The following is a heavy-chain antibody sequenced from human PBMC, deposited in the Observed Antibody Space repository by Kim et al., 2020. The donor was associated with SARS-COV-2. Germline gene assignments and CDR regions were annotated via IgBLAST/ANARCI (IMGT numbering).Heavy chain of an antibody. V-gene: IGHV4-59*01. CDR3: ARDLGPRAFDI. CDR1: GGSISSYY. Sequence: SETLSLTCTVSGGSISSYYWSWIRQPPGKGLEWIGYIYYSGSTNYNPSLKSRVTISVDTSKNQFSLKLSSVTAADTAVYYCARDLGPRAFDIWGQGTMVTVSS. J-gene: IGHJ3*02. CDR2: IYYSGST.